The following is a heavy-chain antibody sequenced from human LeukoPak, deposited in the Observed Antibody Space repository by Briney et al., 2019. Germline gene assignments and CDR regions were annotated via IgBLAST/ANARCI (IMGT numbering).Heavy chain of an antibody. V-gene: IGHV3-23*01. CDR3: AKGSTYFYGSGTTDDAFDI. Sequence: PGGSLRLSCAVSGLTFSNYAMSWVRQAPGKGLEWVSAISGSGENTHYADSAQGRFIISRDNSKKTMYLQMNSLRGEDTAVYYCAKGSTYFYGSGTTDDAFDIWGQGTMVTVSS. J-gene: IGHJ3*02. CDR2: ISGSGENT. D-gene: IGHD3-10*01. CDR1: GLTFSNYA.